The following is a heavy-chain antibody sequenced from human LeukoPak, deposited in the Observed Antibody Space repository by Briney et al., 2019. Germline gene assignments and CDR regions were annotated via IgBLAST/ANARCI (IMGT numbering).Heavy chain of an antibody. CDR1: GFTFSSYG. V-gene: IGHV3-30*18. J-gene: IGHJ4*02. CDR2: ISYDGSNK. CDR3: AKGRDSRDFDY. Sequence: GGSLRLSCAASGFTFSSYGMHWVRQAPGKGLEWVAVISYDGSNKYYADSVKGRFTISRDNSKNTLYLQTNSLRAEDTAVYYCAKGRDSRDFDYWGQGTLVTVSS. D-gene: IGHD6-13*01.